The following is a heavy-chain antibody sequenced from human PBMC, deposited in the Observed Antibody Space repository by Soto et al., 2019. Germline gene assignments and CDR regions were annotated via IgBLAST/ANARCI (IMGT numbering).Heavy chain of an antibody. J-gene: IGHJ3*01. CDR1: GFTFSSYS. CDR2: ISSSSSYI. V-gene: IGHV3-21*01. D-gene: IGHD3-22*01. CDR3: ARVSRTYYYDSSGYASL. Sequence: PGGSLRRSCAASGFTFSSYSMNWVRQAPGKGLEWVSSISSSSSYIYYADSVKGRFTISRDNAKNSLYLQMNSLRAEDTAVYYCARVSRTYYYDSSGYASLWGQGTMVTVSS.